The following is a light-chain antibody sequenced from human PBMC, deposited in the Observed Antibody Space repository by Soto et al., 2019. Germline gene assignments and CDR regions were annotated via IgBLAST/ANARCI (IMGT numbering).Light chain of an antibody. V-gene: IGLV2-14*01. CDR2: EVS. CDR3: SSYTSSSTLGYV. CDR1: SSNIGRNY. J-gene: IGLJ1*01. Sequence: QSVLTQPPSASGTPGQRVTISCSGSSSNIGRNYVYWYQHHPGKAPKLMIYEVSNRPSGVSNRFSGSKSGNTASLTISGLQAEDEADYYCSSYTSSSTLGYVFGTGTKVTVL.